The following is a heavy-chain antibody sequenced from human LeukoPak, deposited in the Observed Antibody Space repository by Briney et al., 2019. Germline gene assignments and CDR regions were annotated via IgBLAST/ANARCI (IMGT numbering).Heavy chain of an antibody. J-gene: IGHJ4*02. V-gene: IGHV1-18*01. Sequence: ASVKVSCKTSGYSFSNYGISWVRQAPGQGLEWMGWISVNNAYTKYAQNFQGRVTMTTDASTSTTYLELTSLRSDDTAIYYCATMRFLKEGEDNWGQGTLVTVSP. D-gene: IGHD5-24*01. CDR3: ATMRFLKEGEDN. CDR1: GYSFSNYG. CDR2: ISVNNAYT.